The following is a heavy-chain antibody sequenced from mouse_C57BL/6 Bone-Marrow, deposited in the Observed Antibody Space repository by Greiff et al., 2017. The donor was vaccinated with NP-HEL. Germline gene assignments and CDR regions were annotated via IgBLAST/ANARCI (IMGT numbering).Heavy chain of an antibody. CDR2: IDPSDSYT. D-gene: IGHD2-2*01. V-gene: IGHV1-59*01. J-gene: IGHJ2*01. Sequence: VKLQQPGAELVRPGTSVKLSCKASGYTFTSYWMHWVKQRPGQGLEWIGVIDPSDSYTNYNQKFKGKATLTVDTSSSTAYMQLSSLTSEDSAVYYCARRYGYDGYWGQGTTLTVSS. CDR1: GYTFTSYW. CDR3: ARRYGYDGY.